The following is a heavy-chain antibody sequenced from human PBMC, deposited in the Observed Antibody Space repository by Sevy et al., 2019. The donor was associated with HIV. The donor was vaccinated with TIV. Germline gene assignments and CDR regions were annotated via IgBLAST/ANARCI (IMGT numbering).Heavy chain of an antibody. CDR2: INWNGGST. D-gene: IGHD3-3*01. J-gene: IGHJ3*02. CDR1: GFTFDDYG. CDR3: ARGSITIFGVVIVKDAFDI. V-gene: IGHV3-20*04. Sequence: GGSLRLSCAASGFTFDDYGMSWVRQAPGKGLEWVSGINWNGGSTGYADSVKGRFTISRDNAKNSLYLQMNSLRAEDTALYYCARGSITIFGVVIVKDAFDIWGQWTMVTVSS.